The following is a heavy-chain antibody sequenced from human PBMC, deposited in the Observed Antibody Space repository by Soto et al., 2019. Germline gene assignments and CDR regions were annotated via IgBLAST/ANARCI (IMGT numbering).Heavy chain of an antibody. V-gene: IGHV1-3*01. CDR2: INAGNGNT. CDR3: ARENRYDNWFDP. J-gene: IGHJ5*02. D-gene: IGHD5-18*01. CDR1: GYTFTSYA. Sequence: ASVKVSCKASGYTFTSYAMHWVRQAPGQRLEWMGWINAGNGNTKYSQKFQGRVTITRDTSASTAYMELSSLRSEDTAVYYCARENRYDNWFDPRGQGTLVTVSS.